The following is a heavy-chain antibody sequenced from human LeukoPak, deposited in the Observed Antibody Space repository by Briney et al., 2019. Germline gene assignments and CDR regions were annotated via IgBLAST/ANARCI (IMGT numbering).Heavy chain of an antibody. V-gene: IGHV3-48*01. Sequence: EGSLRLSCAASGFTFSTYSMNWVRQAPGKGLEWVSYISSNNFTVYYADSVKGRFTISRDNAKNSLYLQMNSLRAEDTAVYYCARDLGQDYWGQGTLVTVSS. CDR2: ISSNNFTV. CDR1: GFTFSTYS. CDR3: ARDLGQDY. J-gene: IGHJ4*02.